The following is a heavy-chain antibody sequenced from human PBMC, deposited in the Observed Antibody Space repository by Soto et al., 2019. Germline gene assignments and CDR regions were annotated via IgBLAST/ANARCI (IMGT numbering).Heavy chain of an antibody. D-gene: IGHD2-8*01. CDR1: GFTFSSYG. J-gene: IGHJ6*02. CDR2: VSANNGHT. Sequence: ASVKVSCKASGFTFSSYGLNWVRQAPGQGLEGMGWVSANNGHTNYAQNLQGRVSMTTDTSTSTAYMELRGLTFDDTAVYYCARDIESVTAKHFFYYYAMDVWGQGTTVTVSS. V-gene: IGHV1-18*01. CDR3: ARDIESVTAKHFFYYYAMDV.